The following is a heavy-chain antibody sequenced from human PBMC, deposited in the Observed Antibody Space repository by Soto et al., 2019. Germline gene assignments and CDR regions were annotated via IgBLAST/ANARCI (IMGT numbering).Heavy chain of an antibody. CDR1: GYTFTSYY. D-gene: IGHD3-22*01. CDR3: ARANSGFYFEFDYRYGMYF. V-gene: IGHV1-46*01. CDR2: INPSGGST. J-gene: IGHJ6*02. Sequence: ASVKVSCKASGYTFTSYYSHWVRQAPGQGIEWMGIINPSGGSTSYAQKFQGRVTMTRDTSTSTVYRELSSLRSEDTAVYYCARANSGFYFEFDYRYGMYFCARGSTVTVS.